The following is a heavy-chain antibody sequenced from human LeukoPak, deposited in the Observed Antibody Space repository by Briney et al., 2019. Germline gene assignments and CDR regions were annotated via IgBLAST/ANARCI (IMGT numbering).Heavy chain of an antibody. CDR3: VRADNWNAFDY. CDR2: ISSSGSA. D-gene: IGHD1-1*01. J-gene: IGHJ4*02. CDR1: GGSISNGGYF. V-gene: IGHV4-31*03. Sequence: SQTLSLTCTVSGGSISNGGYFWNWLRQHPGKGLESIGYISSSGSAYYNPSLKGRVTISVDTSKNQFSLKLMSVTAADTAVYYCVRADNWNAFDYWGQGTLVPVSS.